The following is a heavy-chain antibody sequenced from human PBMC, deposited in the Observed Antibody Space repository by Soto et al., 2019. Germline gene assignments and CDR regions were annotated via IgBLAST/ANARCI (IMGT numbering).Heavy chain of an antibody. CDR2: LYYGRSA. CDR1: GDSISSYY. V-gene: IGHV4-59*01. Sequence: QVQLQESGPGLVKPSETLSLTCAVSGDSISSYYCMWIRQPPGKGLESIGYLYYGRSANYNPSLKSPVTSSVDTSTNPFALTLSSMTAAHTAVYYCALRSMAVVPGYWGQGTLVTVSS. CDR3: ALRSMAVVPGY. J-gene: IGHJ4*02. D-gene: IGHD3-22*01.